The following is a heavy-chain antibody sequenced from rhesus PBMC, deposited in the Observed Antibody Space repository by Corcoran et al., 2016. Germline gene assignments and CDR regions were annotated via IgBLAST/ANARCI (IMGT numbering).Heavy chain of an antibody. Sequence: QLQLQESGPGLVKPSETLSLTCAVSGYSISSGYGWSWIRQPPGKGLEWIGYISYSGSTSYNPSLKSRVNISRDTSKNQFSLKLSSVTAADTAVYYCAAGYSSGWYDYGLDSWGQGVVVTVSS. CDR3: AAGYSSGWYDYGLDS. J-gene: IGHJ6*01. CDR1: GYSISSGYG. CDR2: ISYSGST. V-gene: IGHV4-122*02. D-gene: IGHD6-31*01.